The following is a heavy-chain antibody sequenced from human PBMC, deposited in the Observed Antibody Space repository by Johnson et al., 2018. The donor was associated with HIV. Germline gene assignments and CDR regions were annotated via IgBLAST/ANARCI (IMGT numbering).Heavy chain of an antibody. Sequence: QVQLVESGGGVVQPGRSLRLSCAASGFTFSSYAMHWVRQAPGKGLEWVAVISYDGTSKYQADSVKGRFTISRDNSKNTLYLQMNSLRAEDTAVYYCARSMRGAFDVWGQGTMVTVSS. CDR2: ISYDGTSK. CDR3: ARSMRGAFDV. J-gene: IGHJ3*01. V-gene: IGHV3-30*04. CDR1: GFTFSSYA. D-gene: IGHD3-10*01.